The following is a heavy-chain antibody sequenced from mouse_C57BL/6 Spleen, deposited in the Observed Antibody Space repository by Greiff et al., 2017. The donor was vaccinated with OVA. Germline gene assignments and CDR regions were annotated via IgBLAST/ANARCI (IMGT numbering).Heavy chain of an antibody. CDR1: GYTFTSYW. CDR3: AREAYGYDEVVDY. CDR2: IYPGSGST. J-gene: IGHJ2*01. Sequence: VQLQQPGAELVKPGASVKMSCKASGYTFTSYWINWVKQRPGQGLEWIGDIYPGSGSTNYNEKFKSKATLTVDTSSSTAYMQLSSLTSEDSAVYYGAREAYGYDEVVDYWGQGTTLTVSS. D-gene: IGHD2-2*01. V-gene: IGHV1-55*01.